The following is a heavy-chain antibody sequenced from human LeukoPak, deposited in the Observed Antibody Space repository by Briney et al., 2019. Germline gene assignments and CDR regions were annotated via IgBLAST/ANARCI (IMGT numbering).Heavy chain of an antibody. Sequence: SETLSLICSLSIVFIGIINYYWRWIRRPPGRRLECIGSVSYRASTYYNSSMKSRINISVDTSKNQFSLILNSRAAADAAVYFCARQIVAGWFDPWGQGTLVTVSS. D-gene: IGHD2-15*01. CDR3: ARQIVAGWFDP. J-gene: IGHJ5*02. V-gene: IGHV4-39*01. CDR1: IVFIGIINYY. CDR2: VSYRAST.